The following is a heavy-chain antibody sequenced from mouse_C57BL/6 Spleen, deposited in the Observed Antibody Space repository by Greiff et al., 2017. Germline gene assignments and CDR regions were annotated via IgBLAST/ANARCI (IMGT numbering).Heavy chain of an antibody. CDR3: ARERGLAGTGFAY. CDR1: GYTFTSYW. Sequence: QVQLQQPGAELVKPGASVKLSCKASGYTFTSYWMHWVKQRPGQGLEWIGMIHPNSGSTNYNEKFKSKATLTVDKSSSTAYMQLSSLTSADSAVYFCARERGLAGTGFAYGGQGTLVNVSA. CDR2: IHPNSGST. D-gene: IGHD4-1*01. V-gene: IGHV1-64*01. J-gene: IGHJ3*01.